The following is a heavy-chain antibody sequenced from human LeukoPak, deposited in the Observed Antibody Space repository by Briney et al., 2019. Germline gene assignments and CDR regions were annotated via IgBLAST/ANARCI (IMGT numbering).Heavy chain of an antibody. V-gene: IGHV3-66*01. D-gene: IGHD5-12*01. CDR1: TFSVSTNY. CDR2: LYT. J-gene: IGHJ4*02. Sequence: GGSLRLSCAASTFSVSTNYMSWVRQAPGKGLEWISVLYTKYADSVRGRFSISRDNSENTLSLQMNSLRAEDTAVYYCAAKGNGYSGTYVFAHWGRGTLVTVSP. CDR3: AAKGNGYSGTYVFAH.